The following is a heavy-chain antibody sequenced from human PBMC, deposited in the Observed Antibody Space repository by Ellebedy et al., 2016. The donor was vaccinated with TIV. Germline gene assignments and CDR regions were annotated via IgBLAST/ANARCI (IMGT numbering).Heavy chain of an antibody. J-gene: IGHJ5*02. CDR2: INPNSGGT. Sequence: ASVKVSCXASGYTFTGYYMHWVRQAPGQGLEWMGWINPNSGGTNYAQKFQGRVTMTRDTSISTAYMELSRLRSDDTAVYYCARDPPQGGPGSYYPYNWFDPWGQGTLVTVSS. V-gene: IGHV1-2*02. CDR1: GYTFTGYY. D-gene: IGHD3-10*01. CDR3: ARDPPQGGPGSYYPYNWFDP.